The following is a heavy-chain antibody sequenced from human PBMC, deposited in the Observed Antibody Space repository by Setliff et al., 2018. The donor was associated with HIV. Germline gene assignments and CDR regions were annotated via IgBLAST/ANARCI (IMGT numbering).Heavy chain of an antibody. CDR3: AKDHESSGWFRGYIDY. V-gene: IGHV3-15*01. D-gene: IGHD6-19*01. Sequence: PGGSLRLSCAASGFSFKSAWMSWVRQAPGKGLEWVGHIKAKVVGATTDYSAPVRDRFTISRDDSRDVLYLQMNSLKTEDTAVYYCAKDHESSGWFRGYIDYWGPGTLVTVSS. J-gene: IGHJ4*02. CDR2: IKAKVVGATT. CDR1: GFSFKSAW.